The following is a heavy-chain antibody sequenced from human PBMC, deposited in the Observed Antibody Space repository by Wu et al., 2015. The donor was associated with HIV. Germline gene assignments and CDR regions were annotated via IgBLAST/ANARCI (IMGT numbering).Heavy chain of an antibody. V-gene: IGHV1-18*01. CDR2: ISAYNGNR. CDR1: GYSFTTYG. D-gene: IGHD2/OR15-2a*01. Sequence: QVQLVQSGPEVKKPGASVKVSCKASGYSFTTYGITWVRQAPGQGLEWMGWISAYNGNRNYEQKLQGRVTMTTDTATSTAYMELRSLRSDDTAVYYCARDKNPKRADSRFDYWGQGTLVTVSS. J-gene: IGHJ4*02. CDR3: ARDKNPKRADSRFDY.